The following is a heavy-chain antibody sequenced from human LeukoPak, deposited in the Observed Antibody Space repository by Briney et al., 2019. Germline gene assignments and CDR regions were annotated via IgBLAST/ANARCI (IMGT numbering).Heavy chain of an antibody. CDR1: GYTFTGYY. CDR3: ARDGRDYDFWSGYLNI. J-gene: IGHJ3*02. V-gene: IGHV1-2*02. CDR2: INPNSGGT. D-gene: IGHD3-3*01. Sequence: GASVKVSCKASGYTFTGYYMHWVRQAPGQGLEWMGWINPNSGGTNYAQKFQGRVTMTRDTSISTAYMELSRLRSDDTAVYYCARDGRDYDFWSGYLNIWGQGTMVTVSS.